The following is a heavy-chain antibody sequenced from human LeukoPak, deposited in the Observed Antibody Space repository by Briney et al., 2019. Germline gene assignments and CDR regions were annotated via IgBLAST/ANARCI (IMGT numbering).Heavy chain of an antibody. J-gene: IGHJ6*03. V-gene: IGHV4-39*01. CDR1: GGSINGRSYY. CDR3: ARRSTTVTTCYYYYYMDV. CDR2: VYYGGTT. Sequence: PSETLSLTCTVPGGSINGRSYYWGWIRQPPGKGLEWIGSVYYGGTTYYNPSLKSRVTISEDTSKNQFSLKLSSVTAADTAVYYCARRSTTVTTCYYYYYMDVWGKGTTVTVSS. D-gene: IGHD4-17*01.